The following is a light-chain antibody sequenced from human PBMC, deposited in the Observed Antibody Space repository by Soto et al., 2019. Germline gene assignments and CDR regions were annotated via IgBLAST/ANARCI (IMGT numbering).Light chain of an antibody. Sequence: EIVLAQSVGLVCRCTSKKTTLSCRAIQRVASNYLAWYQQKPGQAPRPLIYGAYTRATGIPARFSGSGSGLVLAVDSSRLRSADSAFFLCHSSDHCSSCYTFGQ. CDR3: HSSDHCSSCYT. V-gene: IGKV3-20*01. CDR1: QRVASNY. CDR2: GAY. J-gene: IGKJ2*01.